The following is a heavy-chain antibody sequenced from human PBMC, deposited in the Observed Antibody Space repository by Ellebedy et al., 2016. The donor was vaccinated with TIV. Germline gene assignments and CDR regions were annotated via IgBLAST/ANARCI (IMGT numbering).Heavy chain of an antibody. V-gene: IGHV1-2*02. J-gene: IGHJ3*01. CDR1: GYTFSDFY. CDR2: INPDSGAT. Sequence: ASVKVSCKASGYTFSDFYIHWVRQAPGQGLEWMGWINPDSGATKYAQNFQGGVTMTGDTSTSTASMELRRLRPDDTAVYYCARGSNSTWYRWAFDVWGQGTKVTVSS. D-gene: IGHD2/OR15-2a*01. CDR3: ARGSNSTWYRWAFDV.